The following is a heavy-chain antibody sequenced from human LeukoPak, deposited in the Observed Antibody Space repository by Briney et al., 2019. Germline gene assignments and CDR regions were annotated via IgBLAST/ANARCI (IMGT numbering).Heavy chain of an antibody. V-gene: IGHV4-34*01. Sequence: PSETLSLTCAVYGGSFSGYYWSWIRQPPGKGLEWIGEINHSGSTNYNPSLKSRVTISVDTSKNQFSLKLSSVTAADTAVYYCASIKWGASADYWGQGTLVTVSP. CDR1: GGSFSGYY. CDR2: INHSGST. CDR3: ASIKWGASADY. D-gene: IGHD7-27*01. J-gene: IGHJ4*02.